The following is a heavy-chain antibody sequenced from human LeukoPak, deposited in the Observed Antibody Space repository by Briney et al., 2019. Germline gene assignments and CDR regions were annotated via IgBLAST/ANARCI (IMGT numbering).Heavy chain of an antibody. Sequence: PGGSLRLSCAASGLTFISYAMHWVRQAPGKGLEWVAVISYDGSNKYYADSVKGRFTISRDNSKNTLYLQMNSLRAEDTAVYYCARWADYWGQATLVTVSS. V-gene: IGHV3-30*04. J-gene: IGHJ4*02. CDR2: ISYDGSNK. CDR3: ARWADY. CDR1: GLTFISYA.